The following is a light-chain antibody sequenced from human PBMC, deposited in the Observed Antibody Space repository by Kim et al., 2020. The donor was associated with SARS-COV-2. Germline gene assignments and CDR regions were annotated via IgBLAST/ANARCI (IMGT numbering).Light chain of an antibody. CDR2: AAS. CDR1: QGISSY. J-gene: IGKJ2*01. CDR3: QQYYSYPYT. V-gene: IGKV1-8*01. Sequence: AIRITQSPSSLSPSTGDRVTITCRASQGISSYLAWYQQKPGKAPKLLIYAASTLQSGVPSRFSGSGSGTNFTLTISCLQSEDFATYYCQQYYSYPYTFGQGNKLEI.